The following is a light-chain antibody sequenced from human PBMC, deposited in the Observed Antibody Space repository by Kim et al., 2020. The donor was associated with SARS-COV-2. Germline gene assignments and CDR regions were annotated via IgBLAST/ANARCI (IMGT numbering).Light chain of an antibody. V-gene: IGKV1-39*01. Sequence: DIQMTQSPSSLSASVGDRVTISCRTSPTFIHYLNWYQQKPGKAPKLLIFASSSLGSGVPSRFSGTASGTDYTLTISSLQPEDFATYYCQQSYYAPPAFGQGTKEDIK. CDR1: PTFIHY. CDR3: QQSYYAPPA. CDR2: ASS. J-gene: IGKJ1*01.